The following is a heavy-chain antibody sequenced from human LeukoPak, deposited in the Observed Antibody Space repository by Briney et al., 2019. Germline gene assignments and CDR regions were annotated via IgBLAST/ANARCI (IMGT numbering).Heavy chain of an antibody. CDR1: GGSISSYY. CDR2: IYTSGST. CDR3: ATVEATGGQDY. Sequence: SETLSLTCTVSGGSISSYYWSWIRQPAGRGLEWIGRIYTSGSTNYNPSLKGRVTMSVDTSKNQFSLKLSSVTAADTAVYYCATVEATGGQDYWGQGTLVTVSS. V-gene: IGHV4-4*07. J-gene: IGHJ4*02. D-gene: IGHD1-26*01.